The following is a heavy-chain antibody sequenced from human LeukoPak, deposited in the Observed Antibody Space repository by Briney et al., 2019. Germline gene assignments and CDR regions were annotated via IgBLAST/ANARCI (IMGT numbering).Heavy chain of an antibody. CDR2: IYYSGST. D-gene: IGHD5-18*01. CDR3: ARDTQDSYGFHWFDP. J-gene: IGHJ5*02. Sequence: PSETLSLTCTVSGGSISSYYWSWIRQPPGKGLEWIGYIYYSGSTNYNPSLKSRVTISVDTSKNQFSLKLSSATAADTAVYYCARDTQDSYGFHWFDPWGQGTLVTVSS. CDR1: GGSISSYY. V-gene: IGHV4-59*01.